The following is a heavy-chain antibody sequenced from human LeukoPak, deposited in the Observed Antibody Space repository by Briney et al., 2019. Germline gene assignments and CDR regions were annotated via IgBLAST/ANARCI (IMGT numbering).Heavy chain of an antibody. CDR1: GFTFSNYW. Sequence: GGSLRLSCAASGFTFSNYWMHWVRPAPGKGLVWVSRVNSDGSDTTYADSVKGRFTISRDNAKNTVYLQMNSLRAEDTAVYYCARDRTSASIAAAGSLDYWGQGTLVTVSS. CDR3: ARDRTSASIAAAGSLDY. V-gene: IGHV3-74*01. D-gene: IGHD6-13*01. J-gene: IGHJ4*02. CDR2: VNSDGSDT.